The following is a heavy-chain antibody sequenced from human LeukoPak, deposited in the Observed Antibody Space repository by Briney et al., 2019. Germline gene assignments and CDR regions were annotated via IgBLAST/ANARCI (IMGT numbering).Heavy chain of an antibody. CDR3: AKDHGSSDWYYFDY. Sequence: PGGSLRLSCAASGFTFSSYAMHWVRQAPGKGLEWVAFIHYDGSNNYYADSVKGRFTISRDNSKNTLYLQMNTLRADDTAVYYYAKDHGSSDWYYFDYWGQGTLVTVSS. V-gene: IGHV3-30*02. CDR2: IHYDGSNN. D-gene: IGHD6-13*01. J-gene: IGHJ4*02. CDR1: GFTFSSYA.